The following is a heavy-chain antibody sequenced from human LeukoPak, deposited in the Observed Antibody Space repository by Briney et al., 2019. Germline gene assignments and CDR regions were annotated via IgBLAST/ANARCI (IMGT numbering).Heavy chain of an antibody. J-gene: IGHJ4*02. CDR2: VSGSGGST. CDR3: AKVRAPLWGKDY. V-gene: IGHV3-23*01. CDR1: GFTFNTYD. D-gene: IGHD3-16*01. Sequence: GGSLRLSCAASGFTFNTYDMSWVRQAPGKGLEWVSGVSGSGGSTYYADSVKGRFTISRDNSKNTLYLQMNSLRAEDTAVYYCAKVRAPLWGKDYWGQGTLVTVSS.